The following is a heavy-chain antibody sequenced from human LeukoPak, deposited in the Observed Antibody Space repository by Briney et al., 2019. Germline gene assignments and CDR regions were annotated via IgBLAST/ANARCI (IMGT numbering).Heavy chain of an antibody. V-gene: IGHV3-30-3*01. CDR2: ISYDGSNK. J-gene: IGHJ5*02. Sequence: PGGSLRLSCAASGFTFSSYWMSWVRQAPGKGLEWVAVISYDGSNKYYADSVKGRFTISRDNSENTLYLQMNSLRAEDTAVYYCARELFDPWGQGTLVTVSS. CDR1: GFTFSSYW. CDR3: ARELFDP.